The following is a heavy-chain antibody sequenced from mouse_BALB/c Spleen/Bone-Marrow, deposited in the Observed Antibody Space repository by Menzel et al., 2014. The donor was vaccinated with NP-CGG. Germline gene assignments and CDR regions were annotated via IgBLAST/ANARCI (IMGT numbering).Heavy chain of an antibody. CDR2: INPSNGRT. CDR3: ARDGNYRYAMDY. Sequence: QVQLKESGDELVQPGASVKLSCMASGFTFTSYWIHWVKQRPGQGPEWIGEINPSNGRTNYNEKFKRKATLTEDKSSSTAYMQLSSLTSEDSAVYYCARDGNYRYAMDYWGQTTSVTVSS. D-gene: IGHD2-1*01. J-gene: IGHJ4*01. V-gene: IGHV1S81*02. CDR1: GFTFTSYW.